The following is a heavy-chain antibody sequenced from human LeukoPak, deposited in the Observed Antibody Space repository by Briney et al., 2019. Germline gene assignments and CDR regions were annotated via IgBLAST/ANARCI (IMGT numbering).Heavy chain of an antibody. D-gene: IGHD6-6*01. CDR2: ISGSGGST. CDR1: GITLSSYA. V-gene: IGHV3-23*01. CDR3: AKDTGSRAARPTSWLY. J-gene: IGHJ4*02. Sequence: GGSLRLSCAVSGITLSSYAMSWVRQAPGKGLEWVSAISGSGGSTYYADSVKGRFTISRDNSKNTLYLQMNSLGAEDTAVYYCAKDTGSRAARPTSWLYWGQGILVTVSS.